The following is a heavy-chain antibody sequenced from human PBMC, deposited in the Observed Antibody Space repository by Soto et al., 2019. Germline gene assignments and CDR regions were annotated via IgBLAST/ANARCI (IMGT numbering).Heavy chain of an antibody. D-gene: IGHD6-13*01. CDR2: IYHSGST. V-gene: IGHV4-39*07. Sequence: PSETLSLTCTVSGGSISSSSCYWGWIRQPPGKGLEWIGKIYHSGSTNYNPSLKSRVTISVDKSKNQFSLKLSSVTAADTAVYYCARVLTWRQQLVYYYYGMDVWGQGTTVTVSS. J-gene: IGHJ6*02. CDR1: GGSISSSSCY. CDR3: ARVLTWRQQLVYYYYGMDV.